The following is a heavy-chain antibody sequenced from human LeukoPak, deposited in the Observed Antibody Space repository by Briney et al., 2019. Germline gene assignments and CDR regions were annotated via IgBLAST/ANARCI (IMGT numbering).Heavy chain of an antibody. CDR3: TTENYYDFWSGYYRWVGY. D-gene: IGHD3-3*01. CDR1: GFTFSNAW. J-gene: IGHJ4*02. V-gene: IGHV3-15*01. CDR2: IKSITDGGTT. Sequence: GESLRLSCAASGFTFSNAWMSWVRQAPGKGLEWVGRIKSITDGGTTDYAAPVKGRFTISRDDSKNTLYLQMNSLKTEDTAVYYCTTENYYDFWSGYYRWVGYWGQGTLVTVSS.